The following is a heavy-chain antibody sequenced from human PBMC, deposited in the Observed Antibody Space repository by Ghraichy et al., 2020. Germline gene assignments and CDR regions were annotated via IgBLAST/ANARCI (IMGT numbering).Heavy chain of an antibody. CDR3: ATTRGGVFDY. CDR2: ISSSSSYI. J-gene: IGHJ4*02. D-gene: IGHD3-10*01. V-gene: IGHV3-21*01. CDR1: GFTFSSYS. Sequence: LSLTCAASGFTFSSYSMNWVRQAPGKGLEWVSSISSSSSYIYYADSVKGRFTISRDNAKNSLYLQMNSLRAEDTAVYYCATTRGGVFDYWGQGTLVTVSS.